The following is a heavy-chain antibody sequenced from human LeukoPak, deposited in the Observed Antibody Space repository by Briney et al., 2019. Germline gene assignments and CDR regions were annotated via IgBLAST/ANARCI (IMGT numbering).Heavy chain of an antibody. CDR3: ARDRTYASFYF. CDR2: IYHSGNT. Sequence: PSETLSLTCAVSGYSISSGYQWGWIRQPPGKALEWIGNIYHSGNTYYNPSLKSRVTISLDTSKNQFSLKVSSVAATDTAVYYCARDRTYASFYFWGLGTLVTVSS. D-gene: IGHD3-16*01. J-gene: IGHJ4*02. V-gene: IGHV4-38-2*02. CDR1: GYSISSGYQ.